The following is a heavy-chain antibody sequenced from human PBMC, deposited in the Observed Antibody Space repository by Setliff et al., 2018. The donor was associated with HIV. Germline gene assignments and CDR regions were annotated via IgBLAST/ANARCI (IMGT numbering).Heavy chain of an antibody. D-gene: IGHD4-17*01. J-gene: IGHJ6*02. CDR1: GYTFTGYY. CDR2: INPNSGGT. V-gene: IGHV1-2*04. CDR3: ARGGLGGDYGVGVFYYYYYGMDV. Sequence: GSVKVSCKASGYTFTGYYMHWVRQAPGQGLEWMGWINPNSGGTNYAQKFQGWVTMTRDTSISTAYMELSRLRSDDTAVYYCARGGLGGDYGVGVFYYYYYGMDVWGQVTTVTVSS.